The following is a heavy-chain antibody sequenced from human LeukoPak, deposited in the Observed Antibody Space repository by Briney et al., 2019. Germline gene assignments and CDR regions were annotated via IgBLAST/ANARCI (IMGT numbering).Heavy chain of an antibody. V-gene: IGHV1-46*01. J-gene: IGHJ6*02. Sequence: ASVKVSCKASGYTFTSYYMHWVRQAPGQGLEWMGIINPSGGSTSYAQKFQGRVTMTRDTSTSTVYMEPSSLRSEDTAVYYCARDPGPMTYYYGMDVWGQGTTVTVSS. CDR1: GYTFTSYY. CDR2: INPSGGST. CDR3: ARDPGPMTYYYGMDV.